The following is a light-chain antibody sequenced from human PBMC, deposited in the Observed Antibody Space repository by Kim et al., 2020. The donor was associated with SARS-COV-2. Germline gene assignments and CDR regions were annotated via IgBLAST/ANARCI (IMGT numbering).Light chain of an antibody. CDR3: QQYGRSPPWT. J-gene: IGKJ1*01. CDR2: GAS. V-gene: IGKV3-20*01. CDR1: QSVSSSY. Sequence: EIVLTQSPGTLSSSPGERATLSCRASQSVSSSYIAWYQQKPGQAPRLLIYGASSRATGIPDKFSGSASGTDFTLTISRLEPEDFAVYYCQQYGRSPPWTFGQGTKVDIK.